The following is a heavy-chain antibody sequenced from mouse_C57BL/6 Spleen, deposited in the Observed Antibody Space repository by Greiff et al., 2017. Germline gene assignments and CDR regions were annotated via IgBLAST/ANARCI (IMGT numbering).Heavy chain of an antibody. CDR3: ARTPTGYYFDY. CDR2: IDPSDSYT. D-gene: IGHD4-1*02. J-gene: IGHJ2*01. CDR1: GYTFTSYW. Sequence: VQLQQPGAELVMPGASVKLSCKASGYTFTSYWMHWVKQRPGQGLEWIGEIDPSDSYTNYNQKFKGKSTLTVDKSSSTAYMQLSSLTSEDSAVYYCARTPTGYYFDYWGQGTTLTVSS. V-gene: IGHV1-69*01.